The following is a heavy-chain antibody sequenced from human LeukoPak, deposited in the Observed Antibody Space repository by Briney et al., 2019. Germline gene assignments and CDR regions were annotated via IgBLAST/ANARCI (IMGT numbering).Heavy chain of an antibody. V-gene: IGHV4-39*01. Sequence: SETLSLTCTVSGGSISRTDYYWGWIRQTPGKGLEWIGRSYYSGRTYDNPSLKSRVTISADTSKNQFSLTLQAVTAADTAVYYCAAGTAWFRRIDYWGQGTLVTVSA. CDR2: SYYSGRT. CDR3: AAGTAWFRRIDY. J-gene: IGHJ4*02. CDR1: GGSISRTDYY. D-gene: IGHD2-21*02.